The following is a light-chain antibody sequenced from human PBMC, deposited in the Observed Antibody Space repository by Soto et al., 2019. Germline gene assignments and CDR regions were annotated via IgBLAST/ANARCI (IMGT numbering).Light chain of an antibody. J-gene: IGKJ1*01. CDR3: QQYNNWPVT. Sequence: EIVMTQSPATLSVSPGEGATLSCRAGQSVSSNLAWYQHKPGQAPRLLIFGASTRATGIPARFSARGSGAQFTLTISSLQSEDFAVYYCQQYNNWPVTFGQVTKVEIQ. V-gene: IGKV3-15*01. CDR2: GAS. CDR1: QSVSSN.